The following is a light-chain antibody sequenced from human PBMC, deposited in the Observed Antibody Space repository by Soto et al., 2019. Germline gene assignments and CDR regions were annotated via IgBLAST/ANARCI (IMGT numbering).Light chain of an antibody. CDR1: QSVSSY. J-gene: IGKJ4*01. CDR2: DAS. V-gene: IGKV3-11*01. CDR3: QQRSNWPLT. Sequence: EIVLTQSPATLSLSPGERATLSCRASQSVSSYLAWYQQKPGQAPRLLIYDASNRATGIPARFSGSGSGTDFSLTMSRLEPEDFAVYYCQQRSNWPLTFGGGTKVEIK.